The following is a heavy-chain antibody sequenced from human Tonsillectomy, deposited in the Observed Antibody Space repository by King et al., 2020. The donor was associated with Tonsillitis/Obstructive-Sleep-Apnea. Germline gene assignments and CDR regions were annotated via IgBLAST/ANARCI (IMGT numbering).Heavy chain of an antibody. CDR2: INHSGST. Sequence: VQLQQWGAGLLKPSETLSLTCAVYGGSFSAYYWNWIRQPPGKGLEWIGEINHSGSTNYNPSLKSRVIISVDTYKNQFSLKLSSLTAADTAVYYCAKSSRFDTWGQGTLVTVSS. CDR1: GGSFSAYY. J-gene: IGHJ5*02. CDR3: AKSSRFDT. V-gene: IGHV4-34*01.